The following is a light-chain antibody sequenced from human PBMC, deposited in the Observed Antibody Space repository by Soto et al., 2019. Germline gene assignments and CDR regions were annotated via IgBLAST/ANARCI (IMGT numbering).Light chain of an antibody. J-gene: IGLJ7*01. CDR3: SAWDDSLSGPGV. CDR2: KNN. V-gene: IGLV1-47*01. CDR1: SSNIGNFY. Sequence: QSVLTQPPSASGTPGQRVTISCSGSSSNIGNFYVYWYQQLPGTAPKLLIYKNNQRPLGVPDRFSGSKSGTSASLAISGLRSEYEADYYCSAWDDSLSGPGVFGGGTQLTVL.